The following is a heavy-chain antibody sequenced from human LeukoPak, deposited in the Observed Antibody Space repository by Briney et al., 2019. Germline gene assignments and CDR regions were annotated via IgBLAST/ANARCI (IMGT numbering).Heavy chain of an antibody. J-gene: IGHJ5*02. CDR3: AKGGLVHRFDP. CDR2: ISGSGGST. Sequence: GGSLRLSCAASGFTFSNYGMSWVRQAPGKGLEWASAISGSGGSTRYADSVKGRFTISRDNSKNTLYLQMNSLRADDTAVYYCAKGGLVHRFDPWGQGTLVTVSS. V-gene: IGHV3-23*01. CDR1: GFTFSNYG.